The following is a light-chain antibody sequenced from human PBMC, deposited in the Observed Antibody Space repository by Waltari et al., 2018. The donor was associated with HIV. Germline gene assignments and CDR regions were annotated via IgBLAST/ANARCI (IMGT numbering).Light chain of an antibody. J-gene: IGLJ2*01. CDR2: EDT. CDR1: ALPKEY. CDR3: YSTNIRGNHRL. V-gene: IGLV3-10*01. Sequence: SYELTQAPSVSVSPGQTARITCSGDALPKEYAYWYQQKSGQAPVLFIYEDTKRPSGIPERFSGSSSGTMATLTISGAQVEDEADYYCYSTNIRGNHRLFGGGTKLTVL.